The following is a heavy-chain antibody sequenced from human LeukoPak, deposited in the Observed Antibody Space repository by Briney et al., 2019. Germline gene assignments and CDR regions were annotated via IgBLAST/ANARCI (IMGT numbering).Heavy chain of an antibody. V-gene: IGHV3-30-3*01. J-gene: IGHJ4*02. D-gene: IGHD2-2*01. CDR3: ARGFTIIVVVPAAQPPDY. CDR1: GFTFSSYA. Sequence: TGGSLRLSCAASGFTFSSYAMHWVRQAPGKGLEWVAVISYDGSNKYYADSVKGRFTISRDNSKNTLYLQMNSLRAEDTAVYYCARGFTIIVVVPAAQPPDYWGQGTLVTVSS. CDR2: ISYDGSNK.